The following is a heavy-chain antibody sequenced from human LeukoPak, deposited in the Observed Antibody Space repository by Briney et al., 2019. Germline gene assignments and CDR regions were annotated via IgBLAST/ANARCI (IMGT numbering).Heavy chain of an antibody. CDR2: ICPGDSDT. Sequence: GESLKISCEASGYSFTTYWIGWVRQMPGKGLEWMGIICPGDSDTRYSPSFRGQVTISADKSTSTAYLQWSSLKASDTAMYYCAKSHGGGATHSWGQGTLVTVST. CDR3: AKSHGGGATHS. CDR1: GYSFTTYW. D-gene: IGHD1-26*01. V-gene: IGHV5-51*01. J-gene: IGHJ4*02.